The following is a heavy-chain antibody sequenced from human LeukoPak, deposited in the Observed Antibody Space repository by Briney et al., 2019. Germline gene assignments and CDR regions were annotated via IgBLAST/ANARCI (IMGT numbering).Heavy chain of an antibody. D-gene: IGHD6-19*01. CDR3: AREGSGWLLDY. Sequence: ASVKVSCKASGYTFTSYAMHWVRQAPGQRLGWMGWINAGNGNTKYSQKFQGRVTITRDTSASTAYMELSSPRSEDTAVYYCAREGSGWLLDYWGQGTLVTVSS. V-gene: IGHV1-3*01. CDR2: INAGNGNT. J-gene: IGHJ4*02. CDR1: GYTFTSYA.